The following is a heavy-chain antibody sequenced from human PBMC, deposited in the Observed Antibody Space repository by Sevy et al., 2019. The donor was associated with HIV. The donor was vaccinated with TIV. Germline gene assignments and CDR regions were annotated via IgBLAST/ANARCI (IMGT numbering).Heavy chain of an antibody. CDR3: AKEDYEGFNY. CDR2: ISGSGGST. J-gene: IGHJ4*02. D-gene: IGHD3-16*01. Sequence: GGSLRLSCAASGFTFRSYAMSWVRQAPGKGLEWVSAISGSGGSTYYADSVKGRLTISGDNSKNTVYLQMNSLRAEDTAVYYCAKEDYEGFNYWGQGTLVTVSS. V-gene: IGHV3-23*01. CDR1: GFTFRSYA.